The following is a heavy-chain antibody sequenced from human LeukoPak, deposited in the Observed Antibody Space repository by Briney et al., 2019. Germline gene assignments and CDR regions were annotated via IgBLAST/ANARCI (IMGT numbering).Heavy chain of an antibody. CDR2: INHSGST. J-gene: IGHJ5*02. V-gene: IGHV4-34*01. CDR1: GGSFSGYY. CDR3: ARGLLLWLRGVWYWFDP. Sequence: SETLSLTCAVYGGSFSGYYWSWIRQPPGKGLEWIGEINHSGSTNYNPSLKSRVTISVDTSKNQFSLKLSSVTAADTAVYYCARGLLLWLRGVWYWFDPWGQGTLVTVSS. D-gene: IGHD5-18*01.